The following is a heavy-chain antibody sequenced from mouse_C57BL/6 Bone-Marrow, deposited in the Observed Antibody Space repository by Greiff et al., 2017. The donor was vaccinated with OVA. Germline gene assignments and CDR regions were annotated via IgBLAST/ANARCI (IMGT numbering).Heavy chain of an antibody. J-gene: IGHJ2*01. D-gene: IGHD1-1*01. CDR2: IDPENGDT. CDR3: TSYGSKGGYYFDY. CDR1: GFNIKDDY. Sequence: VQLQQSGAELVRPGASVKLSCTASGFNIKDDYMHWVKQRPEQGLELIGWIDPENGDTEYASKFQGKATITADTSSNTAYLQLSSLTSEDTAVYYCTSYGSKGGYYFDYWGQGTTLTVSS. V-gene: IGHV14-4*01.